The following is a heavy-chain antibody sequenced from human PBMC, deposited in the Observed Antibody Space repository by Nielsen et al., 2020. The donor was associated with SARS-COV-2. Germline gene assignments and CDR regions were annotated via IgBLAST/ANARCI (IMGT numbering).Heavy chain of an antibody. CDR1: GFTFSSYS. J-gene: IGHJ5*02. D-gene: IGHD2-15*01. V-gene: IGHV3-21*01. CDR2: ISSSSSYI. CDR3: AREVAVLAGGFDP. Sequence: GGSLRLSCAASGFTFSSYSMNWVRQAPGKGLEWVSSISSSSSYIYYADSVKGRFTISRDNAKNSLYLQMNSLRAEDTAVYYCAREVAVLAGGFDPWGQGTLVTVSS.